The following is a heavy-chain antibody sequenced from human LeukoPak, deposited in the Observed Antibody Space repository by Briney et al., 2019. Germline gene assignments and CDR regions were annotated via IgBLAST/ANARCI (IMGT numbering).Heavy chain of an antibody. CDR3: AKARGFHDYGGDYFDY. Sequence: GGSLRLSCAASGFTFSSYGMHWVRQAPGKGLEWVAVISYDGSNKYYADSVKGRFTISRDNSKNTLYLQMNSLRAEDTAVYYCAKARGFHDYGGDYFDYWGQGTLVTVSS. CDR2: ISYDGSNK. J-gene: IGHJ4*02. CDR1: GFTFSSYG. V-gene: IGHV3-30*19. D-gene: IGHD4-23*01.